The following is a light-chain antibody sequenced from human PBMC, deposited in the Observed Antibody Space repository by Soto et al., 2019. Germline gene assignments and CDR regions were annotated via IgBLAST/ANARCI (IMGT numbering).Light chain of an antibody. Sequence: EIHMTQSPSSLSSSLGDIVTITCRASQSISSYLNWYQQKPGKAPKLLIYAASSLQSGVPSRLSGSGSGTDFTLTISSLQPEDFATYYCQQSYSTLWTFGQGTKVDIK. CDR3: QQSYSTLWT. J-gene: IGKJ1*01. CDR2: AAS. CDR1: QSISSY. V-gene: IGKV1-39*01.